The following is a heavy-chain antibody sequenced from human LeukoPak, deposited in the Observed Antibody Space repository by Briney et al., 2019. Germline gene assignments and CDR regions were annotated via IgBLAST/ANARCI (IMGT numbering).Heavy chain of an antibody. V-gene: IGHV3-15*01. CDR3: STGGYYFDY. Sequence: PGGSLRLSCAASGFTFINAWMTWVRQAPGKRLEWVGRIKSKVDGGTIEYAAPVRGRFTISREDSKSTVYLQVNSLKTEDTAIYYCSTGGYYFDYWGQGILVTVSS. CDR2: IKSKVDGGTI. J-gene: IGHJ4*02. D-gene: IGHD3-16*01. CDR1: GFTFINAW.